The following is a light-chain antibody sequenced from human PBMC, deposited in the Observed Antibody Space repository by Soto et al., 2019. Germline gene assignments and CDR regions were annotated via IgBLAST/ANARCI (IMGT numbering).Light chain of an antibody. Sequence: IQLTQSPSSLSASVGDSVTITCRASQDITSYLAWYQQKPGKAPNLLICGASTLQSGVPSRFSGSGSGTDFTLTITSLQAEDFASYYCQQTRASPSTLGGGTKVDIK. CDR1: QDITSY. CDR2: GAS. V-gene: IGKV1-9*01. J-gene: IGKJ4*01. CDR3: QQTRASPST.